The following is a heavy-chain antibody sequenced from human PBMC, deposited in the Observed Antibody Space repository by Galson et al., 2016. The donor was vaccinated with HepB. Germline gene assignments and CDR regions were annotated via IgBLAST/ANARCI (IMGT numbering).Heavy chain of an antibody. CDR2: ISVYNGNT. Sequence: SVKVSCKASGYTFTSYGISWVRQAPGQGLEWIGWISVYNGNTNYAQKLQGRVTMTTDTSTSTAYMELRSLRSDDTAVYYCARYYYDWEGLDYWGQGTLVTVSS. J-gene: IGHJ4*02. V-gene: IGHV1-18*01. D-gene: IGHD3-22*01. CDR1: GYTFTSYG. CDR3: ARYYYDWEGLDY.